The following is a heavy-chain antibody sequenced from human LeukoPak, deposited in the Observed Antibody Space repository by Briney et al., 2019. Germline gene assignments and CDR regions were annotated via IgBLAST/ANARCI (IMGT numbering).Heavy chain of an antibody. CDR2: IYHTGST. J-gene: IGHJ5*02. V-gene: IGHV4-39*07. CDR3: ARENYCTNGVCWAFDP. CDR1: GGSISSSDYY. Sequence: SETLSLTCSVSGGSISSSDYYWSWIRQPPGKGLEWLGNIYHTGSTSYNPSLKSRVTLSVDTFKNQFSLHLSSVTAADTAVYYCARENYCTNGVCWAFDPWGQGTLVTVSS. D-gene: IGHD2-8*01.